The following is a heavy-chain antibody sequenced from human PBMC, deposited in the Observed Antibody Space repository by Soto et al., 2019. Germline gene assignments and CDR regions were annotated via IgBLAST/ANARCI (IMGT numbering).Heavy chain of an antibody. CDR2: IIPIFGTA. Sequence: GGSGKVSSKSSGGPFSSYAISLVRHAPGQGLEWMGGIIPIFGTANYAQKFQGRVTITADQSTSTAYMELSSLRSEDTAVYYRATFNSNWGSDRSDYWGQGTLVTVSS. CDR3: ATFNSNWGSDRSDY. J-gene: IGHJ4*02. CDR1: GGPFSSYA. D-gene: IGHD7-27*01. V-gene: IGHV1-69*13.